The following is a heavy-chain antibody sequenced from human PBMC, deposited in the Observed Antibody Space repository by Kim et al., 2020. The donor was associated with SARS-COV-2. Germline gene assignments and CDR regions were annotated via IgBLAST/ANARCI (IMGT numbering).Heavy chain of an antibody. J-gene: IGHJ4*02. CDR1: GFSLSTSGMC. D-gene: IGHD6-19*01. CDR2: IDWDDDK. CDR3: ARQLDSSGFLRVDY. V-gene: IGHV2-70*01. Sequence: SGPTLVHPTPTLTLTCTFSGFSLSTSGMCVSWIRQPPGKALEWLALIDWDDDKYYRTSLKTRLTISKDTSKNQVVLTMTNMDPVDTATYYCARQLDSSGFLRVDYWGQGTLVTVSS.